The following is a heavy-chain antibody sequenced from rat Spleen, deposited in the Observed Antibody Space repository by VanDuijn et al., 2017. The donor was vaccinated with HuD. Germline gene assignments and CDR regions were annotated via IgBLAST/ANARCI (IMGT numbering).Heavy chain of an antibody. CDR2: IWNTGGT. Sequence: QVQLMESGPGLVQPSQTLSLTCTVAGFSLTSYNVHWVRQFPGRGLEWMGVIWNTGGTRYNSALKSRLSISKDASKNQVFLKMNSLQTEDTATYYCARAPGNGYVMDAWGQGASVTVSS. CDR1: GFSLTSYN. CDR3: ARAPGNGYVMDA. V-gene: IGHV2-41*01. J-gene: IGHJ4*01. D-gene: IGHD5-1*01.